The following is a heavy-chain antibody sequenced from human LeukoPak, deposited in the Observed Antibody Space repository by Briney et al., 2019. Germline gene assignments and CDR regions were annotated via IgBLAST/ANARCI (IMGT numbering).Heavy chain of an antibody. Sequence: SETLSLTCTVSGYSISSGYYWGWIRQPPGKGLEWIGSIYHSGSTYYNPSLKSRVTISVDTSKNQFSLKLSSVTAADTAVYYCARERNRELAQGWFDPWGQGTLVTVSS. D-gene: IGHD1-1*01. V-gene: IGHV4-38-2*02. CDR1: GYSISSGYY. CDR2: IYHSGST. CDR3: ARERNRELAQGWFDP. J-gene: IGHJ5*02.